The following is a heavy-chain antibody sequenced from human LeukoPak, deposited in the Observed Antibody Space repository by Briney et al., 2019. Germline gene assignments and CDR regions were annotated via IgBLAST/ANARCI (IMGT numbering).Heavy chain of an antibody. J-gene: IGHJ4*02. CDR1: GFTFSSYA. D-gene: IGHD2-2*01. V-gene: IGHV3-23*01. CDR3: AKVGSTSLLDY. CDR2: ISGSGGST. Sequence: GGSLRLSSAASGFTFSSYAMSWVRQAPGKGLEWVSAISGSGGSTYYAVSVKGRFTISRDNSKHTLYLQMNSLRAEDTAVYYCAKVGSTSLLDYWGQGTLVTVSS.